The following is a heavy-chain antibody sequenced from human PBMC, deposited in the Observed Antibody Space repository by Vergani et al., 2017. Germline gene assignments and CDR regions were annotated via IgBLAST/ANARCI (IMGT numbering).Heavy chain of an antibody. CDR3: ANSWNPTPPFDP. Sequence: QVQLVQSGAEVKKPGASVKVSCKASGYTFTGYYMHWVRQAPGQGLEWMGIINPSGGSTSYAQKFQGRVTMTRDTSTSTVYMELSSLRSEDTAVYYCANSWNPTPPFDPWGQGTLVTVSS. D-gene: IGHD1-20*01. J-gene: IGHJ5*02. CDR2: INPSGGST. CDR1: GYTFTGYY. V-gene: IGHV1-46*01.